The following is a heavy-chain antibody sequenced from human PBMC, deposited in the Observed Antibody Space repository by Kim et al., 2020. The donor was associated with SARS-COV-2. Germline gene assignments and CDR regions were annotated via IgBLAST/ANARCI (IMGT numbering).Heavy chain of an antibody. V-gene: IGHV4-34*01. J-gene: IGHJ3*02. Sequence: PALKTRVTISVDTSKNQFSLKLSSVSAADTAVYYCARAGIAAAGTGAFDIGGQGTMVTVSS. CDR3: ARAGIAAAGTGAFDI. D-gene: IGHD6-13*01.